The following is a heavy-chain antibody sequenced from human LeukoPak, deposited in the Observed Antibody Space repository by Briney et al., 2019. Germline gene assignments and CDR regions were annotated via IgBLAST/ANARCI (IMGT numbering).Heavy chain of an antibody. CDR3: VKWHSSTSWATLGYFDY. CDR1: GFTFSSYA. V-gene: IGHV3-64D*06. J-gene: IGHJ4*02. Sequence: GGSLRLSCSASGFTFSSYAMHWVRQAPGKGLEYVSAISSNGGSTYYADSVKGRFTISRDNSKNTLYLQMSSLRAEDTAVYYWVKWHSSTSWATLGYFDYWGQGTLVTVSS. CDR2: ISSNGGST. D-gene: IGHD2-2*01.